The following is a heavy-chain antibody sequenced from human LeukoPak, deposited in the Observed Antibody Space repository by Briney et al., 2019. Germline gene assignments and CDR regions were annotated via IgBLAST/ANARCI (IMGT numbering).Heavy chain of an antibody. V-gene: IGHV3-23*01. J-gene: IGHJ4*02. CDR3: AKFTWGASGSYYAPYYFDC. D-gene: IGHD3-10*01. CDR2: ITGSGGST. CDR1: GFTFSSYA. Sequence: PGGSLRPSCPASGFTFSSYAMSWVHQAPGEWLGWDSAITGSGGSTYYADSVEGRFTISRDNSKNTLYLQMSSLRAEDTAVYYCAKFTWGASGSYYAPYYFDCWGQGSLATVSS.